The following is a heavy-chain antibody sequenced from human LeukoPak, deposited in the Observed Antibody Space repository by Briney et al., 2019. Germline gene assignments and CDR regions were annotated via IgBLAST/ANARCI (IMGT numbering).Heavy chain of an antibody. Sequence: GGSLRLSCEASGFTFGSHAMYWVRQAPGKGLEWVAGIFGSGGSPHYADSVKGRFTISRDNSRNTVCLQINSLRAEDTAVYYCGKTTVGYSSGQKPAWPVDYWGQGTLVTVSS. CDR3: GKTTVGYSSGQKPAWPVDY. D-gene: IGHD5-18*01. V-gene: IGHV3-23*01. J-gene: IGHJ4*02. CDR1: GFTFGSHA. CDR2: IFGSGGSP.